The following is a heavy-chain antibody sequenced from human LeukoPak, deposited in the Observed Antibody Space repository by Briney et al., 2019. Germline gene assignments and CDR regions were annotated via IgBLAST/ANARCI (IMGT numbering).Heavy chain of an antibody. Sequence: SQTLSLTCAISGDSVSSNSAAWNWIRQSPSRGPEWLGRTYYRSKWYNDYAVSVKSRITINPDTSKNQFSLQLNSVTPEDTAVYYCARAPSSYYDSSGHFDYWGQGTLVTVSS. CDR2: TYYRSKWYN. CDR3: ARAPSSYYDSSGHFDY. J-gene: IGHJ4*02. D-gene: IGHD3-22*01. CDR1: GDSVSSNSAA. V-gene: IGHV6-1*01.